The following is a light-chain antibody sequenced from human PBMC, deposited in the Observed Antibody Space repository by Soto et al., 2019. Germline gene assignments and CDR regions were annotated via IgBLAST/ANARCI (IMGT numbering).Light chain of an antibody. J-gene: IGLJ1*01. CDR1: SSDIGGYNF. V-gene: IGLV2-14*01. CDR2: DVG. Sequence: QSALTQPASVSGSPGQSITIACTGTSSDIGGYNFVSCYQQHPVKAPKLLIYDVGNRPSGVSNRFSGSKSGNTASLTISGLQAEDEAHYYCPSYRTVSTYVFGTGTKLTVL. CDR3: PSYRTVSTYV.